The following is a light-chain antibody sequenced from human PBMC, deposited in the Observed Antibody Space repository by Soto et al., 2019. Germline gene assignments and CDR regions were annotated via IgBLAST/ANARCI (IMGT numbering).Light chain of an antibody. CDR3: QHYNTYSRT. J-gene: IGKJ1*01. CDR1: QSISSW. CDR2: KAS. V-gene: IGKV1-5*03. Sequence: DIQMTQSPSTLSASVGDRVTITCRASQSISSWLAWYQQKPGKAPKLLIYKASSLESGVPSRFSGSGSGTEXXXXXXXXXXXXFXTYYCQHYNTYSRTFGQGTKVEIK.